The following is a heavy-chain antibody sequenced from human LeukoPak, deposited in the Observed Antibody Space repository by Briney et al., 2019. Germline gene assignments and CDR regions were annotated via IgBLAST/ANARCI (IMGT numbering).Heavy chain of an antibody. J-gene: IGHJ4*02. CDR2: IYYSGTT. Sequence: SETLSLTCTVSGGSISTYYWNWIRQPPGKGLEWIGYIYYSGTTNYNPSLKSRVSMSVDTSKNQFSLKLSSVTAADTAVYYCARHLSGVTGYTYGRGIDYWGQGTLVTVSS. CDR1: GGSISTYY. D-gene: IGHD5-18*01. CDR3: ARHLSGVTGYTYGRGIDY. V-gene: IGHV4-59*08.